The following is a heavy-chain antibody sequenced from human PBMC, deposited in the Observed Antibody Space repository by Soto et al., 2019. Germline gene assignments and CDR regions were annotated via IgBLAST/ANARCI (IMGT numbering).Heavy chain of an antibody. D-gene: IGHD3-10*01. CDR2: IIPIVGTS. J-gene: IGHJ5*02. V-gene: IGHV1-69*13. Sequence: SVKVSCKASGGTFSSYAISWVRQAPGRGLEWMGGIIPIVGTSKYAQKFQARVTITADESTSTAYMELRSLTSEDTAVYYCARAGGASGSYHWFDPWGQGTLVTVSS. CDR1: GGTFSSYA. CDR3: ARAGGASGSYHWFDP.